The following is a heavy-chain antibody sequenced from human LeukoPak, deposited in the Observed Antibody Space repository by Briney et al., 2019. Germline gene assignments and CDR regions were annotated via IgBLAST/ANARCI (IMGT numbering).Heavy chain of an antibody. D-gene: IGHD1-26*01. CDR2: IHKEKNSYAT. J-gene: IGHJ5*02. V-gene: IGHV3-73*01. Sequence: AGYLRLSCAASGFTFSGSAIHWVRQSFGKGLEWIGHIHKEKNSYATASAYAVSVEGRFTVSRDDSKNMAFLQMSGLKTEDTALYFCTRDSGTYNWLDPWGQGTLVTVSS. CDR3: TRDSGTYNWLDP. CDR1: GFTFSGSA.